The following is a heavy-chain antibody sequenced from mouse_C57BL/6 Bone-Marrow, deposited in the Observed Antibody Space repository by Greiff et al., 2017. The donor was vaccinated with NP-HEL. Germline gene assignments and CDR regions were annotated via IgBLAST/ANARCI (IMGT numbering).Heavy chain of an antibody. V-gene: IGHV1-74*01. Sequence: QVQLQQPGAELVKPGASVKLSCKASGYTFTSYWMHWGKQRPGQGLEWIGRFHPSDSDTNYNQKFKGTATLTVDNSSSTAYLQLSSLTSEDSAVYYCAIRLDDYWGQGTTLTVSS. CDR3: AIRLDDY. D-gene: IGHD2-2*01. CDR1: GYTFTSYW. CDR2: FHPSDSDT. J-gene: IGHJ2*01.